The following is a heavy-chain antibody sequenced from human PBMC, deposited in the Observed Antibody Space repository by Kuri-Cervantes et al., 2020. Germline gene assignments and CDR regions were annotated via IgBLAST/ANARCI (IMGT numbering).Heavy chain of an antibody. D-gene: IGHD3-3*01. V-gene: IGHV4-39*07. CDR2: IYYSGST. J-gene: IGHJ4*02. CDR3: ARSDFWSGYRFDY. Sequence: GSLRLSCTVSGGSVSGSNYHWGWIRQPPGKGLEWIGSIYYSGSTYYNPSLKSRVTISVDTSKTQFSLKLSSVTAADTAVYYCARSDFWSGYRFDYWGQGTLVTVSS. CDR1: GGSVSGSNYH.